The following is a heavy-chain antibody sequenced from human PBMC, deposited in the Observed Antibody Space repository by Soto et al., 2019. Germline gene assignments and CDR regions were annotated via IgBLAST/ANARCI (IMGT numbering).Heavy chain of an antibody. V-gene: IGHV3-7*01. CDR1: GFIFSSYW. Sequence: EVQLVESGGGLVQPGGSLRLSCAASGFIFSSYWMSWVRQAPGKGLEWVANIKQDGSEKYYVDSVKGRFTISRDNAENSLYLQMNSLRAEYTAVYYCARSYYDYIWGSYPLNYWGQGTLVTVSS. D-gene: IGHD3-16*02. J-gene: IGHJ4*02. CDR3: ARSYYDYIWGSYPLNY. CDR2: IKQDGSEK.